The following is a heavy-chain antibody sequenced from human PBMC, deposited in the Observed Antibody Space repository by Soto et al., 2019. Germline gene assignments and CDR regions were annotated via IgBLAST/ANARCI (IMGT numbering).Heavy chain of an antibody. V-gene: IGHV1-8*01. CDR3: ARVFGAFYYYYYMDV. D-gene: IGHD3-10*01. Sequence: GASVKVSCKASGYTFTSYDINWVRQATGQGLEWMGWMNPNSGNTGYAQKFQGRVTMTRNTSISTAYMELSSLRSEDTAVYYCARVFGAFYYYYYMDVWGKGTTVTVSS. J-gene: IGHJ6*03. CDR1: GYTFTSYD. CDR2: MNPNSGNT.